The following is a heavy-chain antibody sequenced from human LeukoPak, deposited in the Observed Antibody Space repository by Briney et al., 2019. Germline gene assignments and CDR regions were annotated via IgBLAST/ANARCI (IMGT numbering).Heavy chain of an antibody. Sequence: GGALRISCAASGFPFCRYSMSWVRQAPGKGLEWGSGIVGTTGTTYYADSVMGRFTISRDKSKNTLYLEMNSLRAEDTAVYYCVKDLSSWLPGVFDYWGQGTLVTVSS. V-gene: IGHV3-23*01. CDR1: GFPFCRYS. D-gene: IGHD6-13*01. CDR3: VKDLSSWLPGVFDY. J-gene: IGHJ4*02. CDR2: IVGTTGTT.